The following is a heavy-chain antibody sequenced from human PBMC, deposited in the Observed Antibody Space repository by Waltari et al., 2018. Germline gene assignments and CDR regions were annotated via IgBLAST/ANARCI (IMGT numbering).Heavy chain of an antibody. CDR2: IFHSGET. J-gene: IGHJ4*02. CDR1: GYSISSGHY. V-gene: IGHV4-38-2*01. D-gene: IGHD2-21*01. CDR3: ARGDIGAAYRTFDY. Sequence: QVQLQESGPGLVKPSETLSLTCAVSGYSISSGHYWAWIRQPPGKGLEWIATIFHSGETYYNPSLKSRVTISVDTSKNQFSLKLSSVTAADTAFYYCARGDIGAAYRTFDYWGQGALVTVSS.